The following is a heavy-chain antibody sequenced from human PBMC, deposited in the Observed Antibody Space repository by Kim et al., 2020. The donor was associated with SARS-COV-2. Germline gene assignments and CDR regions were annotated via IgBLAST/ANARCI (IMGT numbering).Heavy chain of an antibody. D-gene: IGHD3-10*01. CDR1: GFSFGDYA. J-gene: IGHJ6*03. CDR3: AKDVRSSGSPHCYYMDV. Sequence: GGSLRLSCEASGFSFGDYAMYWVRQPPGKGLEWVSGINWSGGSIDYADSVKGRFTISRDNAKNSLYLQMNSLRPADTAFYYCAKDVRSSGSPHCYYMDVWGRGTTVIVSS. CDR2: INWSGGSI. V-gene: IGHV3-9*01.